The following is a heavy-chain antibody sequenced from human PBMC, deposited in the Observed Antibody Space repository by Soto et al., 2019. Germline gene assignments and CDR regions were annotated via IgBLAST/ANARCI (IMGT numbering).Heavy chain of an antibody. CDR3: ARVRSIAGRNYHYGMDV. Sequence: HPGGSLRLSCAASGFNVSTDNMSWVRQAPGQGLEWVSVIYSGGNKFYAESVKGRFTISRDNSKNTLYLQMNRVRVEDTAVYYCARVRSIAGRNYHYGMDVWGQGTTVTVSS. J-gene: IGHJ6*02. D-gene: IGHD6-6*01. CDR1: GFNVSTDN. V-gene: IGHV3-53*01. CDR2: IYSGGNK.